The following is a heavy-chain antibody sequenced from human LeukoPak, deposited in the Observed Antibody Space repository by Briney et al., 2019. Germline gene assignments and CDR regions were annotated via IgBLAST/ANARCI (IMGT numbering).Heavy chain of an antibody. Sequence: ASVKVSCKASGGTFSSYAISWVRQAPGQGLEWMGGIIPIFGTANYAQKFQGRVTITADESTSTAYMELSSLRSEDTAVYYCARVQIRRITISNWFDHWGQGTLVTVSS. CDR1: GGTFSSYA. J-gene: IGHJ5*02. V-gene: IGHV1-69*13. D-gene: IGHD3-3*01. CDR2: IIPIFGTA. CDR3: ARVQIRRITISNWFDH.